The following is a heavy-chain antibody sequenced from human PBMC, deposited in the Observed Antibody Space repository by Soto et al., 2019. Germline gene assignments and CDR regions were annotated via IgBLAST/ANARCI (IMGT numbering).Heavy chain of an antibody. V-gene: IGHV1-8*01. J-gene: IGHJ6*02. CDR1: GYTFTRYD. D-gene: IGHD3-10*01. CDR3: ATRRWSGEFKFSGIDV. CDR2: MNPNSGNT. Sequence: ASVKVSCKASGYTFTRYDINWVRQATGQGLEWMGWMNPNSGNTGYAQKFQGRVTMTRNTSISTAYMELSSLRSEDTAVYYCATRRWSGEFKFSGIDVWGQGTTVTVSS.